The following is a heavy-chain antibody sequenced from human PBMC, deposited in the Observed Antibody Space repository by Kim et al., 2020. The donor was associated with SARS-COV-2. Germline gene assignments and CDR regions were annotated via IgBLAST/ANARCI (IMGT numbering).Heavy chain of an antibody. V-gene: IGHV3-30-3*01. CDR1: GFTFSSYA. CDR3: ARDKGRKFDP. J-gene: IGHJ5*02. Sequence: GGSLRLSCAASGFTFSSYAMHWVRQAPGKGLEWVAVISYDGSNKYYADSVKGRFTISRDNSKNTLYLQMNSLRAEDTAVYYCARDKGRKFDPWGQGTLVT. CDR2: ISYDGSNK. D-gene: IGHD2-15*01.